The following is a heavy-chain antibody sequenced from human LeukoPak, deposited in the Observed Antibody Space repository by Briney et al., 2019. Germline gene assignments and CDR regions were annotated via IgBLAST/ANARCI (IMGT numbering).Heavy chain of an antibody. Sequence: SETLSLTCTVSGGSISSSSYYWGWIRQPPGKGLEWIGSIYYSGSTYYNPSLKSRVTISVDTSKNQFSLKLSSVTAADTAVYYCARDNKPTGRAFDYWGQGTLVTVSS. J-gene: IGHJ4*02. CDR1: GGSISSSSYY. CDR3: ARDNKPTGRAFDY. D-gene: IGHD1-1*01. CDR2: IYYSGST. V-gene: IGHV4-39*07.